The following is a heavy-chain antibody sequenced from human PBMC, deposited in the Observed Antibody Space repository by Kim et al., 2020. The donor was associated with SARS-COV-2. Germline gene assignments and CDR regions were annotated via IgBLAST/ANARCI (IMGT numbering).Heavy chain of an antibody. Sequence: DSVKGRFTISRDNSKNTLYLQMNSLRAEDTAVYYCARGSLWFGESNWFDPWGQGTLVTVSS. D-gene: IGHD3-10*01. V-gene: IGHV3-30*07. J-gene: IGHJ5*02. CDR3: ARGSLWFGESNWFDP.